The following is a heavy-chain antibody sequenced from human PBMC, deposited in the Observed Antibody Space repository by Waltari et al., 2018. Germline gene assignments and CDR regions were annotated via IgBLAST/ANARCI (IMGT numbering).Heavy chain of an antibody. CDR2: ISGSGGST. D-gene: IGHD4-17*01. Sequence: EVQLLESGGGVVQPGGSLRLSCAASGFTFSRNAMSWVRQAPGKGLEWFSAISGSGGSTYYADSVMGLFTISRDNSKNTLYLRMNSLRAEDTAVYYCARWARLTTVLLGDDYWGQGTLVTVSS. CDR1: GFTFSRNA. J-gene: IGHJ4*02. CDR3: ARWARLTTVLLGDDY. V-gene: IGHV3-23*01.